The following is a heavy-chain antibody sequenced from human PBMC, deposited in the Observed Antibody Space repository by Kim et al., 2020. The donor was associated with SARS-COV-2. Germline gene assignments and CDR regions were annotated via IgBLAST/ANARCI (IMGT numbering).Heavy chain of an antibody. CDR2: ISGSGDGT. Sequence: GGSLRLSCAASEFTFSSYAMSWVRQAPGKGLEWVSIISGSGDGTFYADSVKGRFTISRDNSKNTLYLQMDSLRAEDTAVYYCAKDPSCGDSTCYSNFDYWGQGTLVTVSS. CDR1: EFTFSSYA. D-gene: IGHD2-15*01. CDR3: AKDPSCGDSTCYSNFDY. J-gene: IGHJ4*02. V-gene: IGHV3-23*01.